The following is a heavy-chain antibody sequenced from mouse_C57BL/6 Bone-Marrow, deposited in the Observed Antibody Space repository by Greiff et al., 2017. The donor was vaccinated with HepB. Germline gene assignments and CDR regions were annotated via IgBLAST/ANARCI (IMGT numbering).Heavy chain of an antibody. D-gene: IGHD2-3*01. CDR1: GFTFSSYG. CDR2: ISSGGSYT. V-gene: IGHV5-6*01. CDR3: ARRDGYFYAMDY. Sequence: EVQLVESGGDLVKPGGSLKLSCAASGFTFSSYGMSWVRQTPDKRLEWVATISSGGSYTYYPDSVKGRFTISRDNAKNNLYLQMSSLKSEDTAMYYCARRDGYFYAMDYWGQGTSVTVSS. J-gene: IGHJ4*01.